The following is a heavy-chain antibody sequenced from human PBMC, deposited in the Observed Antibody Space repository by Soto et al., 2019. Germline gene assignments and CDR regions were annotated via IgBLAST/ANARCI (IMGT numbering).Heavy chain of an antibody. D-gene: IGHD5-18*01. Sequence: SETLSLTCTVSGGSXSCGDYYWSWIRQPPGKGLEWIGYIYYSGSTYYNPSLKSRVTISVDTSKNQFSLKLSSVTAADTAVYYCARADGYSYGFFDYWGQGTLVTVSS. CDR2: IYYSGST. CDR1: GGSXSCGDYY. J-gene: IGHJ4*02. V-gene: IGHV4-30-4*01. CDR3: ARADGYSYGFFDY.